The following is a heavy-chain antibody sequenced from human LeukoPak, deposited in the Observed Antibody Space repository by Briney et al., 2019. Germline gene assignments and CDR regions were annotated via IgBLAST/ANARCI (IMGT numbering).Heavy chain of an antibody. CDR2: ITGSGGTT. CDR1: GFAFSSCA. CDR3: AKALLRSWGNWFDP. Sequence: GGSLRLSCAASGFAFSSCAMTWVRRAPGKGLEWVSTITGSGGTTYYADFSKGRFTISRDNSENTLFLQMNSLIADDTAVYYCAKALLRSWGNWFDPWGQGTLVTVSS. V-gene: IGHV3-23*01. J-gene: IGHJ5*02. D-gene: IGHD6-6*01.